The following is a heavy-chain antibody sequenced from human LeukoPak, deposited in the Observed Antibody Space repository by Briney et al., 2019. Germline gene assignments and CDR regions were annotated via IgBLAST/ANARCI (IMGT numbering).Heavy chain of an antibody. CDR3: TRRAARWQFDL. CDR2: INWKTGNG. Sequence: LRCSCAGCGFNCDDDAMYVVRQAPGRGLEWVSGINWKTGNGIYADSVKGRFTISRDNAKNSLYLQMSSLRAEDTALYYCTRRAARWQFDLWGRGTLLTVSS. CDR1: GFNCDDDA. J-gene: IGHJ2*01. D-gene: IGHD5-24*01. V-gene: IGHV3-9*01.